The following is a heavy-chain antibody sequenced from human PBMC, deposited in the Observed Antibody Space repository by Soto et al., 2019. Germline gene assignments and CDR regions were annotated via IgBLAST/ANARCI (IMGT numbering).Heavy chain of an antibody. CDR2: IVVGSGNT. V-gene: IGHV1-58*01. Sequence: SVKVSCKASGFTFTSSAVQWVRQARGQRLEWIGWIVVGSGNTNYAQKFQERVTITRDMSTSTAYMELSSLRSEDTAVYYCAADHVIVGGNSAFDIWGQGTMVTVS. D-gene: IGHD1-26*01. CDR1: GFTFTSSA. J-gene: IGHJ3*02. CDR3: AADHVIVGGNSAFDI.